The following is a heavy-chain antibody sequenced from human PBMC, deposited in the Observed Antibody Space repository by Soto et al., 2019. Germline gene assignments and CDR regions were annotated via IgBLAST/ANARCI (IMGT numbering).Heavy chain of an antibody. D-gene: IGHD6-13*01. CDR1: GFTFSSYG. CDR2: IWYDGSNK. CDR3: ARDYQYSSSWYSWFDP. V-gene: IGHV3-33*01. J-gene: IGHJ5*02. Sequence: QVQLVESGGGVVQPGRSPRLSCAASGFTFSSYGMHWVRQAPGKGLEWVAVIWYDGSNKYYADSVKGRITISRDNYKNTLYLQMNSLRAEDTAVYYCARDYQYSSSWYSWFDPWGQGTLVTVSS.